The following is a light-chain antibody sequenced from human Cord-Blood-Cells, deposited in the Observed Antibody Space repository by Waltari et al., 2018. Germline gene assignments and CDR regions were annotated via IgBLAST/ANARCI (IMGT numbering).Light chain of an antibody. Sequence: EIVLTQSPGTLSMSPGERDTLSCRVSQSVSSSYFAWYQQKSGQDPRLLIYGASSRATVIPDRFSGRGSGTEFTLTISRLEPGDCAVYYWQQYVSSAGTFGQGTKVEI. CDR3: QQYVSSAGT. CDR1: QSVSSSY. V-gene: IGKV3-20*01. CDR2: GAS. J-gene: IGKJ1*01.